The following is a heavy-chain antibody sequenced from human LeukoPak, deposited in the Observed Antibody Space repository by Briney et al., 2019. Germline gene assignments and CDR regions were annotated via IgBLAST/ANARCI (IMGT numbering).Heavy chain of an antibody. J-gene: IGHJ6*02. D-gene: IGHD2-8*01. V-gene: IGHV3-30*04. CDR3: ARDVLDIYYYYGMDV. CDR2: ISYDGSNK. CDR1: GLTVSSYA. Sequence: GRSQRLSCAASGLTVSSYAMHWVRQAPGKGLEWVAVISYDGSNKYYADSVKGRFTISRDNSKNTLYLQMNSLRAEDTAVYYCARDVLDIYYYYGMDVWGQGTTVTVSS.